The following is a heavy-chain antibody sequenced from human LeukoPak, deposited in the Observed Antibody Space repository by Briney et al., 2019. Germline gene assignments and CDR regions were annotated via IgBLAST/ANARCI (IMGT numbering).Heavy chain of an antibody. Sequence: ASVKVSCKASGYTFTGYYMHWARQAPGQGLEWMGWINPNSGGTNYAQKFQGRVTMTRDTSISTAYMELSSLRSEDTAVYYCARGRYCSSTSCYFWFDPWGQGTLVTVSS. CDR1: GYTFTGYY. J-gene: IGHJ5*02. V-gene: IGHV1-2*02. D-gene: IGHD2-2*01. CDR2: INPNSGGT. CDR3: ARGRYCSSTSCYFWFDP.